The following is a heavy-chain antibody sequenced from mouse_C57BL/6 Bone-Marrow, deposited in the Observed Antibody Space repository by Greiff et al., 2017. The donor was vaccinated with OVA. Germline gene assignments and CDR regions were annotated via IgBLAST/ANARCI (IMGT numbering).Heavy chain of an antibody. CDR3: ARRPYGGAMDY. D-gene: IGHD1-1*01. V-gene: IGHV1-81*01. J-gene: IGHJ4*01. CDR2: IYPRSGNT. CDR1: GYTFTSYG. Sequence: QVQLKQSGAELARPGASVKLSCKASGYTFTSYGISWVKQRTGQGLEWIGEIYPRSGNTYYNEKFKGKATLTADKSSSTAYMELRSLTSEDSAVYYCARRPYGGAMDYWGQGTSVTVSS.